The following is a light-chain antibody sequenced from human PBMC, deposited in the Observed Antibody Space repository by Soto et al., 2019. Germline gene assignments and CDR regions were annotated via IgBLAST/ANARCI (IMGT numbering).Light chain of an antibody. V-gene: IGLV2-14*01. CDR3: SSYTSSRTLEV. Sequence: QSVLTQPDSVSGSPGQSITISCTGTSSDVGGYNYVSWYQQHPGKAPKLMIYEVSNRPSGVSNRFSGSKSGNTASLTISGLQAEDEADYYCSSYTSSRTLEVFGTGTKVTVL. CDR2: EVS. J-gene: IGLJ1*01. CDR1: SSDVGGYNY.